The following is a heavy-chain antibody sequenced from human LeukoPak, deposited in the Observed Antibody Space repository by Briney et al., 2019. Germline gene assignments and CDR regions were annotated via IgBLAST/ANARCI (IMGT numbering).Heavy chain of an antibody. CDR1: GFTFSNYW. J-gene: IGHJ6*02. D-gene: IGHD4-17*01. Sequence: PGGSLRLSCAASGFTFSNYWIHWVRQAPGKGLEWVSAISSSGGRTSYVDSVKGRFTISRDNSKNTLYLQMNSLRAEDTAVYYCARPNYYDYGDYTGYYYGMDVWGQGTTVTVSS. V-gene: IGHV3-23*01. CDR2: ISSSGGRT. CDR3: ARPNYYDYGDYTGYYYGMDV.